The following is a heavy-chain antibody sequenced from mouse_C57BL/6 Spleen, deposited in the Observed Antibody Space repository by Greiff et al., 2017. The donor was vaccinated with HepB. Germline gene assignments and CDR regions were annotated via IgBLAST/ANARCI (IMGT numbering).Heavy chain of an antibody. J-gene: IGHJ2*01. CDR1: GFTFSSYA. CDR2: ISDGGSYT. D-gene: IGHD1-1*01. V-gene: IGHV5-4*01. Sequence: EVMLVESGGGLVKPGGSLKLSCAASGFTFSSYAMSWVRQTPEKRLEWVATISDGGSYTYYPDNVKGRFTISRDNAKNNLYLQMSHLKSEDTAMYYCARDRGTTVVGGFDYWGQGTTLTVSS. CDR3: ARDRGTTVVGGFDY.